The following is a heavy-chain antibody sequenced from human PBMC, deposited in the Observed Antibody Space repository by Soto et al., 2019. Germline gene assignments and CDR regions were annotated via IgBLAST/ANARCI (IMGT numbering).Heavy chain of an antibody. Sequence: QVQLVESGGGLVKPGGSLRLSCAASGFTFSDYYMSWIRQAPGKGLEWVSYISSSGSTIYYADSVKGRFTIYRDNDKNSLYQQMNSLRAEDTAVYYCAREHDFWSGYYEEGIDYWGQGTLVTVSS. D-gene: IGHD3-3*01. V-gene: IGHV3-11*01. J-gene: IGHJ4*02. CDR2: ISSSGSTI. CDR3: AREHDFWSGYYEEGIDY. CDR1: GFTFSDYY.